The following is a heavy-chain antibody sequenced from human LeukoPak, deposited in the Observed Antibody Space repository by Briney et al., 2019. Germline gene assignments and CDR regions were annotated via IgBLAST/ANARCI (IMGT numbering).Heavy chain of an antibody. CDR3: GGSYSVAHFYFAVDV. D-gene: IGHD5/OR15-5a*01. Sequence: GGSLRLSCAASGFIFRTYSLTWVRQAPGKGLEWVSYISGSSRSIYYADSVKGRFTISRDNAENSLYLQMNSLRDEDTAVYYRGGSYSVAHFYFAVDVWGQGTTVTVSS. J-gene: IGHJ6*02. V-gene: IGHV3-48*02. CDR1: GFIFRTYS. CDR2: ISGSSRSI.